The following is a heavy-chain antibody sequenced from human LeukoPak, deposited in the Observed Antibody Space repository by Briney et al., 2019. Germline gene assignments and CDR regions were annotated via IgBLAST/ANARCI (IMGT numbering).Heavy chain of an antibody. CDR1: GFTFSIFW. CDR2: IKQDGSAK. D-gene: IGHD3-22*01. CDR3: AASYDSSGNN. Sequence: GGSLRLSCAASGFTFSIFWMSWVRQAPGKGLEWVANIKQDGSAKYYVDSVKGRFTISRDNARNSLYLEMNNLRAEDTAIYYCAASYDSSGNNWGQGTLVTVSS. V-gene: IGHV3-7*01. J-gene: IGHJ4*02.